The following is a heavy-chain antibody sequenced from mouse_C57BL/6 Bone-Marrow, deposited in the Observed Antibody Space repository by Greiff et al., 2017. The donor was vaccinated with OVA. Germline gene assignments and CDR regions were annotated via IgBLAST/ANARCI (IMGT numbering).Heavy chain of an antibody. Sequence: QVQLQQPGAELVRPGSSVKLSCKASGYTFTSYWMHWVKQRPIQGLEWIGNIDPSDSETHYTQKFKDKATVTVDKSSSTAYMQLSSLTSEDSAVYYCARLGLRRGIDYAMDYWGQGTSVTVSS. CDR3: ARLGLRRGIDYAMDY. V-gene: IGHV1-52*01. D-gene: IGHD2-2*01. CDR2: IDPSDSET. J-gene: IGHJ4*01. CDR1: GYTFTSYW.